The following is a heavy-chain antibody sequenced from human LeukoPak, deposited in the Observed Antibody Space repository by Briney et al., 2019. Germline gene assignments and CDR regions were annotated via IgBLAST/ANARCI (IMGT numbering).Heavy chain of an antibody. V-gene: IGHV3-7*01. D-gene: IGHD5-12*01. CDR1: GFSFRDFW. Sequence: GGSLRLSCGASGFSFRDFWMTWVRQAPGKGLEWVANINQGGSVKYYVDSVKGRFTISRVDAKSSLYVQMNSLRDEDTAVYYCARFGYSGWNLEYWGQGTLVTVSS. J-gene: IGHJ4*02. CDR2: INQGGSVK. CDR3: ARFGYSGWNLEY.